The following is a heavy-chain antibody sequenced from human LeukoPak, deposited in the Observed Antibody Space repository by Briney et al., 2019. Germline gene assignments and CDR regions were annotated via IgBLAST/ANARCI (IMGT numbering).Heavy chain of an antibody. D-gene: IGHD2-15*01. J-gene: IGHJ4*02. Sequence: PGGSLRLSCAASGFTFSSYEMNWVRQAPGKGLEWVSYISSTGSTIYYADSVKGRFTISRDNAKNSLHLQMDGLRAEDTAVYYCARIPRYCSGGSCYGSGYWGQGTLVTVSS. CDR3: ARIPRYCSGGSCYGSGY. CDR2: ISSTGSTI. V-gene: IGHV3-48*03. CDR1: GFTFSSYE.